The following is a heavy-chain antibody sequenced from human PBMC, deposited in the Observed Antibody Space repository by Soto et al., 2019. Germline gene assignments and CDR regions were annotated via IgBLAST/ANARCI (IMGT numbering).Heavy chain of an antibody. CDR1: GFTFSNYR. V-gene: IGHV3-21*06. J-gene: IGHJ6*02. D-gene: IGHD1-1*01. CDR3: ARVHLGPAFSHDCRMDG. Sequence: PGGSLRLSCATSGFTFSNYRMNWVREAPGKGLEWVASISGSGKDTFYRDSVKGRFTISRDNAESSLVLQMNSLTVDDTAVYHCARVHLGPAFSHDCRMDGWGPGTTVTVSS. CDR2: ISGSGKDT.